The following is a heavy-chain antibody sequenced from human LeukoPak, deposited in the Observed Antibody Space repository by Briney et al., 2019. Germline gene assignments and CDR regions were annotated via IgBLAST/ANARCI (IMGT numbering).Heavy chain of an antibody. CDR2: INQGGSDK. J-gene: IGHJ4*02. Sequence: PGGSLRLSCAASGFTFSGHWMSWVRQAPEKGLEWVANINQGGSDKYYVDSVKGRFTISTDNANNLLYLQMNSLRGEDTAVYYCARDRSRAEDDWGQGTLVTVSS. CDR3: ARDRSRAEDD. D-gene: IGHD1-14*01. CDR1: GFTFSGHW. V-gene: IGHV3-7*01.